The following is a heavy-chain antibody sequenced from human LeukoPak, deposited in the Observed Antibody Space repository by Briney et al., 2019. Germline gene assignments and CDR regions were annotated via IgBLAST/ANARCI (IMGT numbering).Heavy chain of an antibody. Sequence: GGSLRLSCAASGFTFDDYAMHWVRQAPGKGLEWVSGISWNSGSIGYADSVKGRFTISRDNAKNSLYLQMNSLRAEDTALYCCARVYAPSYYYYYMDVWGKGTTVTVSS. CDR2: ISWNSGSI. J-gene: IGHJ6*03. CDR3: ARVYAPSYYYYYMDV. CDR1: GFTFDDYA. D-gene: IGHD2-8*01. V-gene: IGHV3-9*01.